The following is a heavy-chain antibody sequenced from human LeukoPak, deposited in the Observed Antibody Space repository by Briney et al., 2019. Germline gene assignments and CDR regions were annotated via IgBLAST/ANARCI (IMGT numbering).Heavy chain of an antibody. CDR1: GYSFTSYW. Sequence: GESLKISCKGSGYSFTSYWIGGVRHVPGKGLECMGIIYPGDSDTRYSPSFQGQVTISADKSISTAYLQWSSLKASDTAMYYCATLAGRGLDAFDIWGQGTMVTVSS. V-gene: IGHV5-51*01. CDR3: ATLAGRGLDAFDI. D-gene: IGHD6-19*01. CDR2: IYPGDSDT. J-gene: IGHJ3*02.